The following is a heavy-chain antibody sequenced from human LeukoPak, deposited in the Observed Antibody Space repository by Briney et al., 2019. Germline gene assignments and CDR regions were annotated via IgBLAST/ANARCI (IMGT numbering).Heavy chain of an antibody. J-gene: IGHJ3*02. V-gene: IGHV1-8*01. CDR2: MNPNTGNT. CDR1: GYTFTNYD. D-gene: IGHD5-12*01. Sequence: ASVKVSCKASGYTFTNYDINWVRQAPGQGPEWMGWMNPNTGNTGSVQQFQGRVTMTRDTSTNTAYMELSSLRSEDTAVYYCARGQGNTWLNHAFDIWGQGTLVTVSS. CDR3: ARGQGNTWLNHAFDI.